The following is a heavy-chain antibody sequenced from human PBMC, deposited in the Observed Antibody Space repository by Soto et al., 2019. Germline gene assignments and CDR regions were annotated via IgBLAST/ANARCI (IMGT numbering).Heavy chain of an antibody. D-gene: IGHD5-18*01. J-gene: IGHJ2*01. Sequence: QVQLHESGTRLVKPSQTLSLPCTVSGGYINNDGYSWNWLRQHPGKGLEWIGYVYYSGSNYYNPSVKSRVSMSLGTSQNQCSRKLNSVPAADTAVYYCARGTVDTAMKDGYFYLWGRSSLVTFSP. CDR3: ARGTVDTAMKDGYFYL. V-gene: IGHV4-31*03. CDR2: VYYSGSN. CDR1: GGYINNDGYS.